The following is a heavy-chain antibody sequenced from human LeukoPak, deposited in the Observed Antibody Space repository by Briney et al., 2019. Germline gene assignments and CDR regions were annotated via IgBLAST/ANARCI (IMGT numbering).Heavy chain of an antibody. CDR2: ISSSSSYI. J-gene: IGHJ4*02. D-gene: IGHD2-2*01. CDR1: GFTFSSYS. Sequence: GGSLILSCAASGFTFSSYSMNWVRQAPGKGLEWVSSISSSSSYIYYADSVKGRFTISRDNAKNSLYLQMNSLRAEDTAVYYCARDLGYQLPSPDYWGQGTLVTVSS. V-gene: IGHV3-21*01. CDR3: ARDLGYQLPSPDY.